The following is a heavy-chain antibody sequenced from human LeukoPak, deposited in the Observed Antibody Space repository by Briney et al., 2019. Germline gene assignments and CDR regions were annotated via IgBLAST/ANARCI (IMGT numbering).Heavy chain of an antibody. Sequence: SETLSLTCTVSGGSTSNYYWSWIRQPPGKGLEWIGYIYYGGSTNYNPSLKSRVTISVDTSKNQFSLKLSSVTAADTAVYCCAREGILAFSGRSTSSYAFDIWGQGTMVTVSS. V-gene: IGHV4-59*01. D-gene: IGHD1-26*01. J-gene: IGHJ3*02. CDR1: GGSTSNYY. CDR3: AREGILAFSGRSTSSYAFDI. CDR2: IYYGGST.